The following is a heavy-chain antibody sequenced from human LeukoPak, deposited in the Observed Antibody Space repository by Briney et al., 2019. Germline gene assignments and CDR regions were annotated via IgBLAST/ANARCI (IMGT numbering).Heavy chain of an antibody. CDR1: GFTFSSYS. CDR2: INGGGTTI. V-gene: IGHV3-48*01. J-gene: IGHJ4*02. D-gene: IGHD3-3*01. Sequence: GGSLRLSCAASGFTFSSYSMNWVRRAPGKGLEWLSYINGGGTTIYYADSVKGRFTISRDNAKNSLYLQMNSLRGEDTAVYYCARSLWNNYEGYWGQGTLVTVSS. CDR3: ARSLWNNYEGY.